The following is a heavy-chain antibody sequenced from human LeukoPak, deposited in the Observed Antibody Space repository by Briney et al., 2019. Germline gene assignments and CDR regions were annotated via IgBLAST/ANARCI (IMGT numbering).Heavy chain of an antibody. J-gene: IGHJ3*02. Sequence: SGGSLRLSCAASGLTFSSYSMNWVRQAPGKGLEWVSSISSSSSYIYYADSVKGRFTISRDNAKNSLYLQMNSLRDEDTAVYYCARDESLGDFWSGYFDALDIWGQGTMVTVSS. CDR3: ARDESLGDFWSGYFDALDI. V-gene: IGHV3-21*01. CDR1: GLTFSSYS. CDR2: ISSSSSYI. D-gene: IGHD3-3*01.